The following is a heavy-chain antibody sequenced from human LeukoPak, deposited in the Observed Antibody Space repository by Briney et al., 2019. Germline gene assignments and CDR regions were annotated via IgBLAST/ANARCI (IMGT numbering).Heavy chain of an antibody. D-gene: IGHD5-18*01. V-gene: IGHV1-69*13. J-gene: IGHJ4*02. CDR2: IIPIFGTA. CDR1: GGTFSSYA. CDR3: ARVLRVDTARVEEYYFDY. Sequence: SVKVSCKASGGTFSSYAISWVRQAPGQGLEWMGGIIPIFGTANYAQKFQGRVTITADESTSTAYMELGSLRSEDTAVYYCARVLRVDTARVEEYYFDYWGQGTLVTVSS.